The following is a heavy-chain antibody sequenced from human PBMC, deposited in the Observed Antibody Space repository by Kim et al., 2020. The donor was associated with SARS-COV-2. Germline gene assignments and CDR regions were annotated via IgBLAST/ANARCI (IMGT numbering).Heavy chain of an antibody. Sequence: PSFQGQVTISADKSISTAYLQWSSLKASDTAMYYCARPGSITMPWGFDYWGQGTLVTVSS. D-gene: IGHD3-10*01. J-gene: IGHJ4*02. V-gene: IGHV5-51*01. CDR3: ARPGSITMPWGFDY.